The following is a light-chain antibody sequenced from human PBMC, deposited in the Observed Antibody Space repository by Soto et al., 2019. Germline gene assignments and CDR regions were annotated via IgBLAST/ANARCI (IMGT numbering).Light chain of an antibody. CDR1: NIGAKS. CDR3: QVWDDSSHRVI. V-gene: IGLV3-21*02. Sequence: SYELTQPPSVSVAPGQTARIPCGADNIGAKSVHWYQQKPGQAPVLVLYNNNDRPSGIPERFSGSNSVSTATLAISRVEAGDEADFYCQVWDDSSHRVIFGGWTKLTAL. CDR2: NNN. J-gene: IGLJ2*01.